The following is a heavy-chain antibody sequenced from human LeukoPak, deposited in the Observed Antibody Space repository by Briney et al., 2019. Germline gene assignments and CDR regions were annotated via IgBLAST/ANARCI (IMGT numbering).Heavy chain of an antibody. CDR1: RGSISSGRYY. D-gene: IGHD2-21*02. J-gene: IGHJ4*02. V-gene: IGHV4-31*03. CDR2: IYYSGST. CDR3: ARVGAYCGGDCYKSHFDY. Sequence: SETLSLTCTVSRGSISSGRYYWSWIRQHPGKGLEWIGFIYYSGSTYYSPSLKSRVTISIDTSKNQFSLKLSSVTAADTAVYYCARVGAYCGGDCYKSHFDYWGQGTLVTVSS.